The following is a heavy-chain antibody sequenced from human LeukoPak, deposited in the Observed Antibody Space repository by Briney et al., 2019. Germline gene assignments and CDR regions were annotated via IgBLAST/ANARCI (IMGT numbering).Heavy chain of an antibody. CDR2: ISYSGGYT. Sequence: GGSLRLSCAASRFTFSTYAVSWVRQAPGKGLEWVSAISYSGGYTYYADSVKGRFTISRDTSKNTVYLQMNSLRAEDTAVYYCARGNFLRHFDSSPPYWGQGTLVTVSS. V-gene: IGHV3-23*01. CDR1: RFTFSTYA. J-gene: IGHJ4*02. CDR3: ARGNFLRHFDSSPPY. D-gene: IGHD3-9*01.